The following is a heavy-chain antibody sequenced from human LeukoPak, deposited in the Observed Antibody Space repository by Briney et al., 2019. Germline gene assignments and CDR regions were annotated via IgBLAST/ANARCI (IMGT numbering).Heavy chain of an antibody. V-gene: IGHV3-23*01. J-gene: IGHJ4*02. D-gene: IGHD1-26*01. Sequence: PGGSLRLSCAASGFTFSNYAMTWVSQAPGKGLEWVSAISATGGSTYYADSVKGRFTISRDSSKNTLYLQMNSLRAEDTALYYCAKNSVGGSYYPIDYWGQGTLVTVSS. CDR3: AKNSVGGSYYPIDY. CDR1: GFTFSNYA. CDR2: ISATGGST.